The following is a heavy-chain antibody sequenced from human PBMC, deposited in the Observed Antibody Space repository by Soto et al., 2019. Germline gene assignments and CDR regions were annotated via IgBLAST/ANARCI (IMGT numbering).Heavy chain of an antibody. V-gene: IGHV3-23*01. CDR3: AGGTYLDY. CDR2: IGANGDST. CDR1: GFYFNSYA. J-gene: IGHJ4*02. Sequence: VQVLESGGGLVQPGGSLRLSCAASGFYFNSYAMSWVRQAPGKGLEWVSHIGANGDSTYYADSVKGRFTISRDNSKNTVYLPMNSLRADDTAVYFCAGGTYLDYWCQGTLVSVSS. D-gene: IGHD3-16*01.